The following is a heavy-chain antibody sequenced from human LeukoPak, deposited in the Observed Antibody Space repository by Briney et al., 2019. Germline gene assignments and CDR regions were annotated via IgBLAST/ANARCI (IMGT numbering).Heavy chain of an antibody. D-gene: IGHD6-19*01. CDR2: IYYSGST. J-gene: IGHJ5*02. V-gene: IGHV4-59*01. CDR3: ARVFGGSGWTPSWFDP. Sequence: SETLSLTCTVSGGSISSYYWSWIRQPPGKGLEWIGYIYYSGSTNYNPSLKSRVTISVDTPKNQFSLKLSSVTAADTAVYYCARVFGGSGWTPSWFDPWGQGTLVTVSS. CDR1: GGSISSYY.